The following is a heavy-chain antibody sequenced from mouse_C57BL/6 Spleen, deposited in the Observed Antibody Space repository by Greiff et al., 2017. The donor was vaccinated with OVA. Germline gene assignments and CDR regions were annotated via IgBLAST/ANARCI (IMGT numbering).Heavy chain of an antibody. CDR1: GYTFTSYW. CDR3: ARSNYYGSSYEYFDY. V-gene: IGHV1-69*01. J-gene: IGHJ2*01. D-gene: IGHD1-1*01. CDR2: IDPSDSYT. Sequence: QVQLQQPGAELVMPGASVKLSCKASGYTFTSYWMHWVKQRPGQGLEWIGEIDPSDSYTNYTQKFKGKSTLTVDKSSSTAYMQLSSLTSEDSAVYYGARSNYYGSSYEYFDYWGQGTTLTVSS.